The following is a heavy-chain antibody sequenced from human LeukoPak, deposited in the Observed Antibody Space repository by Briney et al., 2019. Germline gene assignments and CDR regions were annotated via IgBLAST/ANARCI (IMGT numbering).Heavy chain of an antibody. Sequence: PSETLSLTCTVSGGSISSYYWSWIRQPPGKGLEWIGYIYYSGSTNYNPSLKSRVTISVDTSKNQFSLKLSSVTAADTAVYYCARGYDFWTGYYSLTFDYWGQGTLVTVSS. V-gene: IGHV4-59*01. CDR3: ARGYDFWTGYYSLTFDY. D-gene: IGHD3-3*01. CDR2: IYYSGST. CDR1: GGSISSYY. J-gene: IGHJ4*02.